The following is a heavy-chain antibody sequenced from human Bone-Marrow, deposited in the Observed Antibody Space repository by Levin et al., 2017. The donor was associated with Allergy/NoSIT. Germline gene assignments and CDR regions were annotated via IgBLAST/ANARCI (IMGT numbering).Heavy chain of an antibody. J-gene: IGHJ6*03. CDR2: IYYSGST. D-gene: IGHD3-10*01. CDR3: ARVCGGFGELLYYYYYMDV. V-gene: IGHV4-30-4*01. CDR1: GGSISSGDYY. Sequence: KSSETLSLTCTVSGGSISSGDYYWSWIRQPPGKGLEWIGYIYYSGSTYYNPSLKSRVTISVDTSKNQFSLKLSSVTAADTAVYYCARVCGGFGELLYYYYYMDVWGKGTTVTVSS.